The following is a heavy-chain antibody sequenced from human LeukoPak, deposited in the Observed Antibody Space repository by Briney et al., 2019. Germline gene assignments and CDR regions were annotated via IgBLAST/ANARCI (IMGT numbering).Heavy chain of an antibody. D-gene: IGHD5-12*01. CDR2: IYDIGST. Sequence: PSETLSLTCTVSGGPISSYYWSWIRQPPGKGLEWIGYIYDIGSTSYNPSLKSRVTISVDTSSNQFSLMLTSVTAADTAVYYCARGTKTGYTGYDWNYWGQGSLVSVSS. CDR1: GGPISSYY. CDR3: ARGTKTGYTGYDWNY. V-gene: IGHV4-59*01. J-gene: IGHJ4*02.